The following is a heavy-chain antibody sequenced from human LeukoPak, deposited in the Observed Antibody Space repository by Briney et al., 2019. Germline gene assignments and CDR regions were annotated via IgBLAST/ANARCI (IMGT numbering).Heavy chain of an antibody. CDR1: GFTFSNYW. Sequence: GGSLRLSCTASGFTFSNYWMSWVRQAPGKGLEWVANIKQDGSEKYYVDSVKGRFTVSRDNAKNSLYLQMNSLRAEDTAVFYCARGGMVRRVMGAFDIWGQGTLVTVSS. D-gene: IGHD3-10*01. V-gene: IGHV3-7*01. CDR3: ARGGMVRRVMGAFDI. CDR2: IKQDGSEK. J-gene: IGHJ3*02.